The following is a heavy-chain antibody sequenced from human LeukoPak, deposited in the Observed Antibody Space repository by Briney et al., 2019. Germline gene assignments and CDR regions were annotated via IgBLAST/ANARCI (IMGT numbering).Heavy chain of an antibody. CDR1: GGSISSGDYY. CDR2: IYYSGST. J-gene: IGHJ4*02. Sequence: SETLSLTCTVSGGSISSGDYYWSWIRQPPGKGLEWIGYIYYSGSTYYNPSLKSRVTISVDTSKNQFSLKLSSVTAADTAVYYCAKHRPSGWLPTSLRPTNYFDYWGQGTLVTVSS. V-gene: IGHV4-30-4*01. CDR3: AKHRPSGWLPTSLRPTNYFDY. D-gene: IGHD6-19*01.